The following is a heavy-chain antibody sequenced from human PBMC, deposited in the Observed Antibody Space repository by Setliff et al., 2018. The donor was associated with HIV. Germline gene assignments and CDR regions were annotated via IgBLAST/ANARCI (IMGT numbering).Heavy chain of an antibody. CDR1: GGYISTNNYY. D-gene: IGHD2-15*01. J-gene: IGHJ5*02. CDR3: TRDWWAYGLMGS. CDR2: FYSSGGT. V-gene: IGHV4-39*07. Sequence: PSETLSLTCTVSGGYISTNNYYCVWIRQPPGKGLEWIGSFYSSGGTNYNPAFKSRVSMGLDNAKDQFSLRLTSVTAADTAIYYCTRDWWAYGLMGSWGQGMLVTVSS.